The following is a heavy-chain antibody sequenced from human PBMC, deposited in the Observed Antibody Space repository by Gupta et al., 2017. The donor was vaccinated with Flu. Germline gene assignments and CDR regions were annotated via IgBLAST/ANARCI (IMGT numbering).Heavy chain of an antibody. CDR1: GFTFDEHA. CDR2: VQWRGDRI. J-gene: IGHJ6*02. V-gene: IGHV3-9*01. Sequence: VPLVESWVGLVQPGGSLRLPCEGSGFTFDEHAMHWVRQVPGKGLEWVAGVQWRGDRIGYAESVKGRDTISRDNVKNFLYWKMSSLRPEDTALYYCGKDVKPGGLDGWGQGTTVTVSS. CDR3: GKDVKPGGLDG.